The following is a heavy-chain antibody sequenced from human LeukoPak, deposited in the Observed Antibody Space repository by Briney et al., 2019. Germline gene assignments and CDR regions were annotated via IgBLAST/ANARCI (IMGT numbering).Heavy chain of an antibody. CDR1: GYSFSTYW. Sequence: GESLKISCKGSGYSFSTYWIGWVRQMPGKGLEWMGIIYPGDSDTRYSPSFQGQVTISADKSISTAYLQWSSLKASDTAMYYCARPTYYYDSSGYYSTRNQGYYFDYWGQGTLVTVSS. J-gene: IGHJ4*02. CDR2: IYPGDSDT. V-gene: IGHV5-51*01. CDR3: ARPTYYYDSSGYYSTRNQGYYFDY. D-gene: IGHD3-22*01.